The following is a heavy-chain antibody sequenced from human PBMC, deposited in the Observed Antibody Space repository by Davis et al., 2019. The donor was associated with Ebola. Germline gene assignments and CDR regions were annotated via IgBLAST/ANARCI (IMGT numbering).Heavy chain of an antibody. CDR3: AKSGLSFGVVKYHYGMDV. Sequence: GALRLSCAASGFTFSSFSMNWVRQAPGKGLEWVSAISGSGGSTYYADSMKGRFTISRDNSKKTLYLQMNSLRAEDTAVYYCAKSGLSFGVVKYHYGMDVWGKGTTVTVSS. CDR1: GFTFSSFS. V-gene: IGHV3-23*01. CDR2: ISGSGGST. J-gene: IGHJ6*04. D-gene: IGHD3-3*01.